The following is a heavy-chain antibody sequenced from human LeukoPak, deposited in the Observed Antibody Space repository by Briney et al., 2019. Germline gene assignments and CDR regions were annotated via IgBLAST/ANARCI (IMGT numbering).Heavy chain of an antibody. CDR2: IYYSGST. J-gene: IGHJ4*02. Sequence: PSETLSLTCTVSGGSISSSSYYWGWIRQPPGKGLEWIGSIYYSGSTYYNPSLKNRVTISVDTSKNQFSLKLNSVTAADTAVYYCARCTSTSCYNFDYWGQGSLVTVSS. CDR3: ARCTSTSCYNFDY. D-gene: IGHD2-2*02. V-gene: IGHV4-39*07. CDR1: GGSISSSSYY.